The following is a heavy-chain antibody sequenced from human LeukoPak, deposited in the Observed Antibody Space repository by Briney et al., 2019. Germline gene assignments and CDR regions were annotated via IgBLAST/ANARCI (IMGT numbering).Heavy chain of an antibody. CDR2: IYGDGRT. CDR3: ARALGIFGVVPQYYFDY. J-gene: IGHJ4*02. V-gene: IGHV3-53*01. CDR1: GFSVSNNY. D-gene: IGHD3-3*01. Sequence: GGSLRLSCVVSGFSVSNNYIIWVRQAPGNGLERVSVIYGDGRTSHSASVRGRFTISRDNAKNSLYLQMNSLRAEDTAVYYCARALGIFGVVPQYYFDYWGQGTLVTVSS.